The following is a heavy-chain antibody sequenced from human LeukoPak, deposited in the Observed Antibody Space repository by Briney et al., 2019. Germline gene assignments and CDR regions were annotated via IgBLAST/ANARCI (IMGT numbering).Heavy chain of an antibody. CDR2: INHSGST. CDR1: GGSFSGYY. D-gene: IGHD3-22*01. V-gene: IGHV4-34*01. J-gene: IGHJ2*01. CDR3: ARHFYDSSGQSDYWYFDL. Sequence: PSETLSLTCAVYGGSFSGYYWSWIRQPPGKGLEWIGEINHSGSTNYNPSLKSRVTISVDTSKNQFSLKLSSVTAADTAVYYCARHFYDSSGQSDYWYFDLWGRGTLVTVSS.